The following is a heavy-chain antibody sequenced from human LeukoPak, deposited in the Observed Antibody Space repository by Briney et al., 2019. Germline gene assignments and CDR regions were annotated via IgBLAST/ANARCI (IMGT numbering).Heavy chain of an antibody. Sequence: GGSLRLSCAASGFTFSSTVMTWVRQAPGKGLEWVSTISPDGNYIYYADSLRGRFTMSIDNSKNTLYKQMNSLRVEDTAIYYCVKRFAESIVSEHWGQGTLVTVSS. V-gene: IGHV3-23*01. D-gene: IGHD2-15*01. CDR2: ISPDGNYI. CDR1: GFTFSSTV. J-gene: IGHJ1*01. CDR3: VKRFAESIVSEH.